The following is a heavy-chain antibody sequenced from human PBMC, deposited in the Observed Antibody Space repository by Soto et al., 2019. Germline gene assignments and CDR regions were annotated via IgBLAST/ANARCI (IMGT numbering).Heavy chain of an antibody. CDR1: GFTFSSYS. Sequence: LRLSCAASGFTFSSYSMNWVRQAPGKGLEWVSSISSSSSYIYYADSVKGRFTISRDNAKNSLYLQMNSLRAEDTAVYYCARVVGGVQYYYYGMDVWGQGTTVTVSS. V-gene: IGHV3-21*01. CDR3: ARVVGGVQYYYYGMDV. CDR2: ISSSSSYI. D-gene: IGHD3-16*01. J-gene: IGHJ6*02.